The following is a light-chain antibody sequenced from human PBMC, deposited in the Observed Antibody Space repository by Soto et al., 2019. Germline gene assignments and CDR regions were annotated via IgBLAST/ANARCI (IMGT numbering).Light chain of an antibody. CDR3: CSYAGSFTWV. V-gene: IGLV2-11*01. CDR1: TGDVCTYNF. CDR2: DAS. J-gene: IGLJ3*02. Sequence: QSALTQPRSVSGSPGQSVTISCTGTTGDVCTYNFVSWYQHHPGKAPKLMIYDASKRPSGVPDRFSASKSGNTASLTISGLQAEDEADYYCCSYAGSFTWVFGGGTKLTVL.